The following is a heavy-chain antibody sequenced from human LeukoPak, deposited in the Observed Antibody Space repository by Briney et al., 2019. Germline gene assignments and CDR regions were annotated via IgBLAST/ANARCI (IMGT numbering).Heavy chain of an antibody. V-gene: IGHV1-69*13. D-gene: IGHD2-2*01. CDR3: ARGSRLGPSRADY. J-gene: IGHJ4*02. CDR2: IIPIFGTA. Sequence: ASVKVSCKASGGTFSSYAISWVRQAPGQGLEWMGRIIPIFGTANYAQKFQGRVTITADESTSAAYMELSSLRSEDTAVYYCARGSRLGPSRADYWGQGTLVTVSS. CDR1: GGTFSSYA.